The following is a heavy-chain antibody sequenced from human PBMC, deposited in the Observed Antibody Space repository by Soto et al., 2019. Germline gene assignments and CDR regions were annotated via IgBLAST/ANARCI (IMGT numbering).Heavy chain of an antibody. CDR3: AHSRCGGDCLQSYSSHYSYGMDV. CDR1: GFSLSTGGVG. Sequence: QITLKESGPSLVKPTQTLTLTCTFSGFSLSTGGVGVGWIRQPPGKALEWLALIYWDDDKRYSPSLRSRLTVTKDTSKNQGVLTMTNMDPVDTATYYCAHSRCGGDCLQSYSSHYSYGMDVWGQGTTVTVSS. D-gene: IGHD2-21*02. CDR2: IYWDDDK. V-gene: IGHV2-5*02. J-gene: IGHJ6*02.